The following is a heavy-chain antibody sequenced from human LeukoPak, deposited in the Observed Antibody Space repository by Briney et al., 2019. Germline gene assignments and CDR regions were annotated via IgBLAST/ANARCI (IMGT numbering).Heavy chain of an antibody. D-gene: IGHD3-22*01. CDR1: GFXFSSYS. CDR3: AKLGFDSSGSHSLVDY. V-gene: IGHV3-30*18. J-gene: IGHJ4*02. Sequence: GGSLRLSCAASGFXFSSYSIHWVRQAPGKGLEWVGFVSYDGSKKFYADFVKGRFSISRDNSKNTLYVQMNSLGAEDTALYYCAKLGFDSSGSHSLVDYWGQGTPVTVSS. CDR2: VSYDGSKK.